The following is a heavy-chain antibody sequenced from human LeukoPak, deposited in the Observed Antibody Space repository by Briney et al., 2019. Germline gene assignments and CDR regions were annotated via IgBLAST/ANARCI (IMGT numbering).Heavy chain of an antibody. J-gene: IGHJ4*02. CDR3: ARDGSPSGTYQQGYFDY. CDR1: GFTFSSYA. D-gene: IGHD1-26*01. Sequence: GGSLRLSCAASGFTFSSYAMHSVRQAPGKGLEWVAVISYDKSNKYYADSVKGRFTISRDNSKNTLYLQMNSLKTEDTAVYYCARDGSPSGTYQQGYFDYWGQRTLVTVSS. CDR2: ISYDKSNK. V-gene: IGHV3-30-3*01.